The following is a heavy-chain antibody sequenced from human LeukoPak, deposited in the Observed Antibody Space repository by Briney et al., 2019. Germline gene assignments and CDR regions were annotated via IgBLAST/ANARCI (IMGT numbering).Heavy chain of an antibody. CDR3: ARGIAAAGTVSY. D-gene: IGHD6-13*01. J-gene: IGHJ4*02. Sequence: GASVKVSCKASGYTFTSYDINWVRQATGQGLEWMGWMNPNSGNTGYAQKFQGRVTMARNTSISTAYMELSSLRSEDTAVYYCARGIAAAGTVSYWGQGTLVTVSS. CDR2: MNPNSGNT. CDR1: GYTFTSYD. V-gene: IGHV1-8*01.